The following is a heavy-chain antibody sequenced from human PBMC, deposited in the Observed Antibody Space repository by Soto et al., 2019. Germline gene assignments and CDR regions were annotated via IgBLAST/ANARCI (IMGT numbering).Heavy chain of an antibody. D-gene: IGHD3-16*01. CDR3: ARDDYKDRGNNWFDP. Sequence: QVQLQQSGPGLVKASETLSLTCTVSGGSITNYYWSWIRQPAGQGLEWIGRMYTKERTNDNLSFKSRVTMSVDTSKNQFTLKLNAVTAADTAVYYCARDDYKDRGNNWFDPWGQGPLVTVSS. CDR1: GGSITNYY. CDR2: MYTKERT. J-gene: IGHJ5*02. V-gene: IGHV4-4*07.